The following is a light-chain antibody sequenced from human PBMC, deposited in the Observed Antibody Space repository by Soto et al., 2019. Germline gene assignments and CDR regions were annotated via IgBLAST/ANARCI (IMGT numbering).Light chain of an antibody. V-gene: IGLV2-8*01. Sequence: QSALTQPPSASGSPGQSVTISCTGTSSDVGGYNYVSWYQQHPGKAPKLMTYEVSKRPSGVPDRFSGSKSGNTASLTVSGLQAEDEADYYFSSYAGSPWVFGTGTKLTVL. J-gene: IGLJ1*01. CDR1: SSDVGGYNY. CDR2: EVS. CDR3: SSYAGSPWV.